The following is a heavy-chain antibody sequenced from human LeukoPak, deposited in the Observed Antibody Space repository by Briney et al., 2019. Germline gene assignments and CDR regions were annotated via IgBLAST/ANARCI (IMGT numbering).Heavy chain of an antibody. D-gene: IGHD3-3*01. CDR2: INHSGST. CDR1: GGSFSGYY. CDR3: ARKAIFGVVVGPRFDP. J-gene: IGHJ5*02. Sequence: SETLSLTCAVYGGSFSGYYWSWIRQPPGKGLEWIGEINHSGSTNYNPSLKSRVTISVDTSKNQFSLKLSSVTAADTAVYYCARKAIFGVVVGPRFDPWGQGTLVTVSP. V-gene: IGHV4-34*01.